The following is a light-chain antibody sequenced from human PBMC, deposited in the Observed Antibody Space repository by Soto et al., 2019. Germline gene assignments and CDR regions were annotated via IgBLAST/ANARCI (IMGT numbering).Light chain of an antibody. J-gene: IGLJ2*01. CDR2: SNN. Sequence: QLVLTQSPSASGTPGQRVTISCSGSSSNIGSNTVNWYQQLPGTAPKLLIYSNNQRPSGVPDRFSGSKSGTSASLAISGLQSEDEADYYCAAWDDSLNGYVVFGGGTKVTVL. CDR3: AAWDDSLNGYVV. V-gene: IGLV1-44*01. CDR1: SSNIGSNT.